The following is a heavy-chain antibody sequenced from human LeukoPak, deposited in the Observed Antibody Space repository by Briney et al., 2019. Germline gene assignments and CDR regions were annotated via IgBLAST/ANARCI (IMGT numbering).Heavy chain of an antibody. CDR1: GYTFTGYY. Sequence: ASTKVSCKSSGYTFTGYYMHWVRQAPGQGLGWMGWINPNTGGINYAQKFQGRVTMTRDTSISAAYMELSRLRSDDTAVYYCARDPYSNYFDYWGQGTLVTVSS. CDR2: INPNTGGI. J-gene: IGHJ4*02. D-gene: IGHD5-18*01. V-gene: IGHV1-2*02. CDR3: ARDPYSNYFDY.